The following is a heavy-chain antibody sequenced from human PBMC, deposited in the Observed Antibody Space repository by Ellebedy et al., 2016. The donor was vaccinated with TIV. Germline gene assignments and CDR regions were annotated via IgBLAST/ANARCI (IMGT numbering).Heavy chain of an antibody. CDR3: ARGSGRPDS. D-gene: IGHD3-10*01. V-gene: IGHV4-39*07. J-gene: IGHJ4*02. CDR2: IYYSGST. CDR1: GGSISSSSYY. Sequence: SETLSLTCTVSGGSISSSSYYWGWIRQPPGKGLEWIGSIYYSGSTYYNPSLKSRVTISVDTSKNQFSLNVNSVTAADTAVYYCARGSGRPDSWGQGTLVTVSS.